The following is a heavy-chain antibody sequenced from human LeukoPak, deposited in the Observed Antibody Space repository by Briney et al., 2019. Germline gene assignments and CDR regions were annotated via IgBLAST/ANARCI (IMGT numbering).Heavy chain of an antibody. Sequence: PSETLSLTCTVSGDSMTSYYWTWLRHSPGKGLEWIGYIDSSGNTKYNPSLKSRVTILLDTSKPPFSLRLTSLTVADTAVYYCARAFDFRIWSDFWGQGALVTVTS. CDR1: GDSMTSYY. CDR2: IDSSGNT. V-gene: IGHV4-59*01. D-gene: IGHD3/OR15-3a*01. CDR3: ARAFDFRIWSDF. J-gene: IGHJ4*02.